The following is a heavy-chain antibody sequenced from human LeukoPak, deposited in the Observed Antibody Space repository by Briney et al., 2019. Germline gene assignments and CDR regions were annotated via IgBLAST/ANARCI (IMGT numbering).Heavy chain of an antibody. Sequence: PGGSLRLSCAASGFTFRNYAMNWVRQAPGKGLEWVSGINANGGSTYYPDSVKGRFTISRDNSKNTLYLQMNSLRAEDTAVYYCYYYYDSSGANPRDYWGQGTLVTVSS. CDR2: INANGGST. CDR1: GFTFRNYA. CDR3: YYYYDSSGANPRDY. J-gene: IGHJ4*02. D-gene: IGHD3-22*01. V-gene: IGHV3-23*01.